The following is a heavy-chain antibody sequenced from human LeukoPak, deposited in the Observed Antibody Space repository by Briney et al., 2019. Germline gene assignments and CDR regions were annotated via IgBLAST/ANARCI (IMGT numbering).Heavy chain of an antibody. CDR1: GFTVSSCA. V-gene: IGHV3-23*01. D-gene: IGHD2/OR15-2a*01. CDR2: ISGSGANT. Sequence: GGSLRLSCAASGFTVSSCAMTWVRQAPGKGLEWVSTISGSGANTYYADSVKGRFTISRDNSKNTLSLQMNSLRVEDTALYYCAKYSDSTGAHYFDYWGQGTLVTVSS. CDR3: AKYSDSTGAHYFDY. J-gene: IGHJ4*02.